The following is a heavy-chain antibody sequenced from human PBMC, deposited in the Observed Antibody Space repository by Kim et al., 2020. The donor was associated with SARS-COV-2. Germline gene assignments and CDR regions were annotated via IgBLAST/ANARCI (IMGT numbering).Heavy chain of an antibody. CDR3: ARIGYSSSSFDY. J-gene: IGHJ4*02. D-gene: IGHD6-6*01. Sequence: YVDPVKGRFTFSRDNAKNSVSLQMNRLRGDDTAVYHCARIGYSSSSFDYWGQGTLVTVTS. V-gene: IGHV3-7*01.